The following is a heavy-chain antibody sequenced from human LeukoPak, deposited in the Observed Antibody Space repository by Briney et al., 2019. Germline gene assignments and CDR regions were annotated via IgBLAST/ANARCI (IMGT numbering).Heavy chain of an antibody. J-gene: IGHJ3*02. V-gene: IGHV7-4-1*02. CDR3: ARDRRTYYYDSSGYYWSESDAFDI. Sequence: ASVKVSCKASGYTFTSYAMNWVRQAPGQGLEWMGWINTNTGNPTYAQGFTGRVVFSLDTSVSTAYLQISSLKAEDTAVYYCARDRRTYYYDSSGYYWSESDAFDIWGQGTMVTVSS. CDR2: INTNTGNP. D-gene: IGHD3-22*01. CDR1: GYTFTSYA.